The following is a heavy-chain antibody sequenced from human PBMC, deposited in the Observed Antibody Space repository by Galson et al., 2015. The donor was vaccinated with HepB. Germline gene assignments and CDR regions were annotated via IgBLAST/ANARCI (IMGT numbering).Heavy chain of an antibody. D-gene: IGHD6-13*01. Sequence: SLRLSCAASGFTFSNYAMSWVRQAPGKGLEWVSLISGSGGNTYYTDSVKGRFTISRDDSKNTHYLQMNDLRAEDTALYYCVKGSGYASSWPFDSWGQGTLVTVSS. CDR1: GFTFSNYA. CDR3: VKGSGYASSWPFDS. CDR2: ISGSGGNT. V-gene: IGHV3-23*01. J-gene: IGHJ4*02.